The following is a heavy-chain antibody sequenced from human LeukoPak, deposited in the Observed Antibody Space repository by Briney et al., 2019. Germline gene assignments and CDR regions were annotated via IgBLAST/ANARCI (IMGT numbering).Heavy chain of an antibody. CDR1: GYTFTNFG. CDR3: ARAGQGYYFDTSAYYFDY. D-gene: IGHD3-22*01. CDR2: ISAYNGNP. Sequence: ASVKVSCRASGYTFTNFGISWVRQAPGQGLEWIAWISAYNGNPTYAQKLQGRVTVTTDTSTNTAYMELRSLTSDDTAVYFCARAGQGYYFDTSAYYFDYWGQRTLVTVSS. V-gene: IGHV1-18*01. J-gene: IGHJ4*02.